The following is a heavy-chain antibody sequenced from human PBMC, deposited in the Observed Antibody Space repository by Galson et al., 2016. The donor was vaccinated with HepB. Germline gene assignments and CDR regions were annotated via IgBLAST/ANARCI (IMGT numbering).Heavy chain of an antibody. CDR3: ARLPLLYYGMDV. CDR1: GGSLSSGDWH. CDR2: ISYGGST. J-gene: IGHJ6*02. V-gene: IGHV4-39*01. D-gene: IGHD2-15*01. Sequence: SETLSLTCSVSGGSLSSGDWHWAWIRQSPGMGLEWIGSISYGGSTYYNPSLKSRVSMSIDRSKNQFSLRLSSVTAADTAVYYCARLPLLYYGMDVWGQGTTVTVSS.